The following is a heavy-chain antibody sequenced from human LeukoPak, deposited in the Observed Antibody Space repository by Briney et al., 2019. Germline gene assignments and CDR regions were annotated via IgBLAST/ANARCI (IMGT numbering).Heavy chain of an antibody. V-gene: IGHV3-7*01. CDR3: ARILTGYDAFDY. CDR2: IKHDGSDK. CDR1: GFTFSSSW. D-gene: IGHD3-9*01. J-gene: IGHJ4*02. Sequence: PGGSLRLSCAASGFTFSSSWMSWVRQAPGKGLEWVANIKHDGSDKYYVDSVKGRFTISRDNAKNSLYLQMNSLRAEDTAVYYCARILTGYDAFDYWGQGTLATVSS.